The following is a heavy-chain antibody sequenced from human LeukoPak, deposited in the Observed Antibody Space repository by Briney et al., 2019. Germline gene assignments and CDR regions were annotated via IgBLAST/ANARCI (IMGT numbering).Heavy chain of an antibody. Sequence: PGGSLRLSCAASGFTFRNYGMHWVRQAPGKGLEWVAFIRYDGSNKYYADSVKGRFTISRDNSKNTLYLQMNSLRAEDTAVYYCAKDGAIHIGYCSSTSCYIDYWGQGTLVTVSS. CDR3: AKDGAIHIGYCSSTSCYIDY. V-gene: IGHV3-30*02. CDR2: IRYDGSNK. CDR1: GFTFRNYG. D-gene: IGHD2-2*02. J-gene: IGHJ4*02.